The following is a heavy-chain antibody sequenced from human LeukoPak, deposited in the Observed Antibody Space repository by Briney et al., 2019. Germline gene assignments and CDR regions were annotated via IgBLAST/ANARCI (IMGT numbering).Heavy chain of an antibody. V-gene: IGHV4-59*01. CDR2: IYYSGST. D-gene: IGHD2-8*01. Sequence: NPSETLSLTCTVSGGSISSYYWSWIRQPPGKGLEWVGQIYYSGSTNYNPSLKSRVTISIDTSKNQFSLKLNSVTAADTAVYYCASIMEQLKGFDIWGQGTMVTVSS. CDR3: ASIMEQLKGFDI. J-gene: IGHJ3*02. CDR1: GGSISSYY.